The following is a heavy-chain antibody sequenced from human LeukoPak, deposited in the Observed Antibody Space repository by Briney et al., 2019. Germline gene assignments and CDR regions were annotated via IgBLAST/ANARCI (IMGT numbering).Heavy chain of an antibody. Sequence: SETLSLTCAVSGGSISSGGYSWSWIRQPPGKGLEWIGYIYHSGSTCYNPSLKSRVTISVDRSKNQFSLKLSSVTAADTAVYYCARGLELLFDYWGQGTLVTVSS. CDR1: GGSISSGGYS. CDR2: IYHSGST. CDR3: ARGLELLFDY. D-gene: IGHD1-26*01. J-gene: IGHJ4*02. V-gene: IGHV4-30-2*01.